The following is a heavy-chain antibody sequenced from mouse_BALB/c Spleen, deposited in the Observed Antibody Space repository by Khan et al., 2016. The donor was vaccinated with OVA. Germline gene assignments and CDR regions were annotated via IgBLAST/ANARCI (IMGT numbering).Heavy chain of an antibody. CDR2: IWSYGST. Sequence: QVQLKQSGPGLVAPSQSLSITCTISGFSLTNYGVHWVRQPPGKGLEWLVVIWSYGSTTYNSALKSRLTITKDNSKSQVFLKMNSLQSEDTAVYFCARQPYYQYNIKDYWGQGTSVTGSP. CDR3: ARQPYYQYNIKDY. J-gene: IGHJ4*01. V-gene: IGHV2-6-1*01. D-gene: IGHD2-10*01. CDR1: GFSLTNYG.